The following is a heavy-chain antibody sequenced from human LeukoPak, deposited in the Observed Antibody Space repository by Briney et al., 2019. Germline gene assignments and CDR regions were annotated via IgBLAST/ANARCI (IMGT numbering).Heavy chain of an antibody. V-gene: IGHV4-39*01. CDR1: GGSISSSSYY. CDR2: IYYSGST. Sequence: SETLSLTCTVSGGSISSSSYYWGWIRQPPGKGLEWIGSIYYSGSTYYNPSLKSRVTISVDTSKNQFSLKLSSVTAADTAVYYRARHAAYYYDSSGYLDYWGQGTLVTVSS. D-gene: IGHD3-22*01. CDR3: ARHAAYYYDSSGYLDY. J-gene: IGHJ4*02.